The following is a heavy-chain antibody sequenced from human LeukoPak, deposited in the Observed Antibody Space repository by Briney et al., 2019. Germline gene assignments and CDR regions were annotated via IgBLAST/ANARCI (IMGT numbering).Heavy chain of an antibody. J-gene: IGHJ6*03. CDR3: TRRGPYCSSTSCYSYYYYMDV. CDR1: GFTFSGSA. D-gene: IGHD2-2*01. CDR2: IRSKANSYAT. Sequence: PGGSLRLSCAASGFTFSGSAMQWVRQASGKGLEWVGRIRSKANSYATAYAASVKGRFTISRDDSKNTAYLQMNSLKTEDTAVYYCTRRGPYCSSTSCYSYYYYMDVWGKGTTVTVSS. V-gene: IGHV3-73*01.